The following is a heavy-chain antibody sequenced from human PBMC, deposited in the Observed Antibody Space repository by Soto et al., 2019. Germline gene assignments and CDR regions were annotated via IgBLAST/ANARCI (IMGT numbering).Heavy chain of an antibody. J-gene: IGHJ4*02. Sequence: QVQLVQSGAEVKKPGSSVKVSCKTSGVTFSTYTLSWVRQAPGQGLEWMGSIIPVLDKADYAQRFQGRLTITADRSTSTDNMELSSRSSEDTAIYYCARGATDGYSAVHYWGQGTLVSVSS. CDR2: IIPVLDKA. CDR1: GVTFSTYT. D-gene: IGHD3-16*02. CDR3: ARGATDGYSAVHY. V-gene: IGHV1-69*02.